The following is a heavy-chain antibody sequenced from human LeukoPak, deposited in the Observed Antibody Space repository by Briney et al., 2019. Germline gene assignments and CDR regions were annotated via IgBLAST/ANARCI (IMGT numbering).Heavy chain of an antibody. V-gene: IGHV3-21*01. CDR1: GFTFSSYS. Sequence: GGSLRLSCAASGFTFSSYSMNWVRQAPGKGLEWVSSISSSSSYIYYADSVKGRFTISRDNAKNSLYLQMNSLRAEDTAVYYCARDYCGGDCNAWERAFDIWGQGTMVTVSS. CDR3: ARDYCGGDCNAWERAFDI. CDR2: ISSSSSYI. J-gene: IGHJ3*02. D-gene: IGHD2-21*02.